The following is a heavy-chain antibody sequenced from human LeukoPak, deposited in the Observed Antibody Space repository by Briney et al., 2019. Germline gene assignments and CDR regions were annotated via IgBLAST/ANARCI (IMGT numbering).Heavy chain of an antibody. CDR3: ARGMEPYYYMDV. CDR2: INPNSGGT. Sequence: GASVKVSCKASGYTFNGYYMHWVRQAPGQGLEWMGWINPNSGGTNYAQKFQGRVTVTRDTSISTAYMELSRLRSDDTAVYYCARGMEPYYYMDVWGKGPTVTVSS. J-gene: IGHJ6*03. D-gene: IGHD1-26*01. CDR1: GYTFNGYY. V-gene: IGHV1-2*02.